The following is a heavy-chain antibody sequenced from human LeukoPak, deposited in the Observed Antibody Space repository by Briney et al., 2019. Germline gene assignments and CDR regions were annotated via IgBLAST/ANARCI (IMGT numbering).Heavy chain of an antibody. CDR2: INHSGST. CDR3: ARGRGPYYYDSSGYIRWFDP. D-gene: IGHD3-22*01. V-gene: IGHV4-34*01. J-gene: IGHJ5*02. CDR1: GGSISSYY. Sequence: SETLSLTCTVSGGSISSYYWSWIRQPPGKGLEWIGEINHSGSTNYNPSLKSRVTISVDTSKNQFSLKLSSVTAADTAVYYCARGRGPYYYDSSGYIRWFDPWGQGTLVTVSS.